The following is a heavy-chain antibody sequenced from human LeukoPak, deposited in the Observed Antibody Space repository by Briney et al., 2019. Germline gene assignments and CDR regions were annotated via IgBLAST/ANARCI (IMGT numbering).Heavy chain of an antibody. CDR3: ARGNFRYCSGGSCHNWFDP. CDR1: GGSFSGYY. J-gene: IGHJ5*02. D-gene: IGHD2-15*01. V-gene: IGHV4-34*01. Sequence: SETLSLTCAVYGGSFSGYYWSWIRQPPGKGLEWIGEINHSGSTNYNPSLESRVTISVDTSKNQFSLKLSSVTAADTAVYYCARGNFRYCSGGSCHNWFDPWGQGTLVTVSS. CDR2: INHSGST.